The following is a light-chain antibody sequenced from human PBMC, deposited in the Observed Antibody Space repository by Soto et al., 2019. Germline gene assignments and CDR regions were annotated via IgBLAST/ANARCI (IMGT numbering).Light chain of an antibody. V-gene: IGLV2-11*01. CDR2: DVS. Sequence: QSALTQPRSVSGSPGQSVTISCTGTSSDVGGYNYVSWYQQHPGKAPKLVLYDVSNRPSGVPDRFSGSKSGNTASLSISGLQAEDEAEYYCCSYAGTYSFYVFGTGPKLTVL. J-gene: IGLJ1*01. CDR1: SSDVGGYNY. CDR3: CSYAGTYSFYV.